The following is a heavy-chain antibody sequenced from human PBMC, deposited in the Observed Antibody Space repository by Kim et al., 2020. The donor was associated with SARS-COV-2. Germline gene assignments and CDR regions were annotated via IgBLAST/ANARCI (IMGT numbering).Heavy chain of an antibody. V-gene: IGHV3-15*01. Sequence: TTDYATPAKGRFTISRDDSKNKVYLHVNALRTEDTAVYFCTVGLGKTDTDFWGQGTLVTVSS. CDR3: TVGLGKTDTDF. CDR2: TT. D-gene: IGHD7-27*01. J-gene: IGHJ4*02.